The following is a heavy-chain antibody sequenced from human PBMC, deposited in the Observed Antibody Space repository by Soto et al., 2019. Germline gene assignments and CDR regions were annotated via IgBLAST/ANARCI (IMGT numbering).Heavy chain of an antibody. CDR2: INYSGST. Sequence: QVQLQESGPGLVKPSQTLSLTCTVSGGSISSGGYFWSWIRQHPGKGLEWIGDINYSGSTYSNPSLKRRVTTPAATSKNQFSLKRSSVTAADTAVYYCARDIFLWFGEIPPRAHAAFEIWGQGTVVTVS. J-gene: IGHJ3*02. V-gene: IGHV4-31*03. D-gene: IGHD3-10*01. CDR1: GGSISSGGYF. CDR3: ARDIFLWFGEIPPRAHAAFEI.